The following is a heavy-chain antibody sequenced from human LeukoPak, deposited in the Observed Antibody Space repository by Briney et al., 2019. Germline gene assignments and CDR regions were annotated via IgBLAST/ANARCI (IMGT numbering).Heavy chain of an antibody. CDR1: VCFIRRYL. CDR2: IYYSGST. CDR3: ARQFAAADAFEI. Sequence: SGTLSLTFPVSVCFIRRYLWNWIRQPPGKGLEGIGYIYYSGSTNYNPSLNSRVTISVDTSKNQFSLKLSSVTAADTAVYYCARQFAAADAFEIWGQGTMVTVSS. D-gene: IGHD6-25*01. J-gene: IGHJ3*02. V-gene: IGHV4-59*01.